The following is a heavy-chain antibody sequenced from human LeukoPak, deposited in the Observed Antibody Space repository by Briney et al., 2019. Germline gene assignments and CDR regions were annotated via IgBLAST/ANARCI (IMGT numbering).Heavy chain of an antibody. Sequence: GASVKVSCKASGGTFSSYAISWVRQAPGQGLEWMGGIIPIFGTANYAQKFQGRVTITADESTSTAYMELSSLRPEDTAVYYCARDGGDCSSTSCRHYYYYYMDVWGKGTTVTVSS. D-gene: IGHD2-2*01. CDR3: ARDGGDCSSTSCRHYYYYYMDV. J-gene: IGHJ6*03. V-gene: IGHV1-69*01. CDR2: IIPIFGTA. CDR1: GGTFSSYA.